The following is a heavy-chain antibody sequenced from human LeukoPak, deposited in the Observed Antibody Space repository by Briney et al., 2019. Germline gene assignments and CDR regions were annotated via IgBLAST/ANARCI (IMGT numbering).Heavy chain of an antibody. J-gene: IGHJ4*02. CDR1: GFTFSTYN. V-gene: IGHV3-48*01. CDR2: ISSSGSTM. CDR3: AGGSRWHVVDY. Sequence: GGSLRLSCAASGFTFSTYNMYWVRQAPGKGLEWVSYISSSGSTMYHADSVKGRFTISRDNAKKSLFLQMNSLRAEDTAMYYCAGGSRWHVVDYWGQGTLVTVSS. D-gene: IGHD6-13*01.